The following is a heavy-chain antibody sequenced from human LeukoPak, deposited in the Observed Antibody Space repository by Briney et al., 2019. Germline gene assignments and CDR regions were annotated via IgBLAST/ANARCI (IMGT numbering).Heavy chain of an antibody. J-gene: IGHJ4*02. CDR3: ARSSFSLAYCGGDCYWGGYCDY. D-gene: IGHD2-21*01. Sequence: ASVKVSCKASGYTFTGYYMHWVRQAPGQGLEWMGWSNPNSGGTNYAQKFQGRVTMTRDTSISTAYMELSRLRSDDTAVYYCARSSFSLAYCGGDCYWGGYCDYWGQGTLVTVSS. CDR2: SNPNSGGT. CDR1: GYTFTGYY. V-gene: IGHV1-2*02.